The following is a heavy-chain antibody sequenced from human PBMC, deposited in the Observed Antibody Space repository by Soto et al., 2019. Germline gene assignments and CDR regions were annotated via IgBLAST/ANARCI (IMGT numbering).Heavy chain of an antibody. V-gene: IGHV3-30*14. CDR3: ARDLGMIGYGMDV. Sequence: GGSLRLSCAASGSTFSSYAMHWVRQAPGKGLEWVAVIAYDGRNKYYADSVKGRFTISRDNSKNTLYLQMNSLRAEDTAVYYCARDLGMIGYGMDVWSQGTTVTVSS. CDR2: IAYDGRNK. J-gene: IGHJ6*02. D-gene: IGHD3-16*01. CDR1: GSTFSSYA.